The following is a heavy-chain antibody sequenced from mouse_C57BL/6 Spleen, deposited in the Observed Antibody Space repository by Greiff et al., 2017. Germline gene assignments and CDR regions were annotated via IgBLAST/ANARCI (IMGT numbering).Heavy chain of an antibody. CDR2: IWSGGST. CDR1: GFSLTSYG. J-gene: IGHJ4*01. V-gene: IGHV2-2*01. Sequence: VQLVESGPGLVQPSQSLSITCTVSGFSLTSYGVHWVRQSPGKGLEWLGVIWSGGSTDYNAAFISRLSISKDNSKSQVFFKMNSLQADDTAIYYCARNGGYDGYYAMDYWGQGTSVTVSS. D-gene: IGHD2-2*01. CDR3: ARNGGYDGYYAMDY.